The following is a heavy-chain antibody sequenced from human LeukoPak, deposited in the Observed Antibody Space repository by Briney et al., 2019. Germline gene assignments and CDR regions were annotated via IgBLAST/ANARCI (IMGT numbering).Heavy chain of an antibody. CDR1: GGSINSGSYY. CDR2: IFASGNT. D-gene: IGHD3-10*01. V-gene: IGHV4-61*02. CDR3: ARGRRTVNMIRGARQNSNWFDP. J-gene: IGHJ5*02. Sequence: SETLSLTCTVSGGSINSGSYYWSWIRQPAGKGLEWIGRIFASGNTNYNPSLKSRVTISVDTSKNQFSLKLSSVTAADTAVYYCARGRRTVNMIRGARQNSNWFDPWGQGTLVTVSS.